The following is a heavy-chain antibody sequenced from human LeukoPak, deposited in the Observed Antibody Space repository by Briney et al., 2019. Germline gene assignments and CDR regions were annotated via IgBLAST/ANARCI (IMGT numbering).Heavy chain of an antibody. CDR2: IPPNSGGT. V-gene: IGHV1-2*02. CDR3: ASVTYSDFSPVDY. D-gene: IGHD3-3*01. J-gene: IGHJ4*02. CDR1: GYTFTGYY. Sequence: ASVKVSCKASGYTFTGYYMHWVRQAPGQGLEWMGWIPPNSGGTNYAQKFQGRVTMTRDTSISTAYMELSRLTSDDTAVYFCASVTYSDFSPVDYWGQGTLVTVSS.